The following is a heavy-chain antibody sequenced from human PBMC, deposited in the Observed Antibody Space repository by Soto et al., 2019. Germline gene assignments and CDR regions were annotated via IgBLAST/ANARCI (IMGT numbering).Heavy chain of an antibody. CDR3: AREYTAWPLAYGLDV. CDR2: ISSRSDI. J-gene: IGHJ6*02. V-gene: IGHV3-21*01. CDR1: GFTFSTYS. Sequence: PGGSLRRSCVGSGFTFSTYSIHWVRQAPGKGLEWVSSISSRSDIYYADSVKGRFTISRDNAKNSVSLQMNSLRAEDTAVYYCAREYTAWPLAYGLDVWGQGTTVTVSS. D-gene: IGHD2-2*02.